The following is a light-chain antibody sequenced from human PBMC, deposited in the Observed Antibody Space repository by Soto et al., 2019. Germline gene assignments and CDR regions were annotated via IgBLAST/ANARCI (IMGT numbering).Light chain of an antibody. V-gene: IGLV2-14*01. CDR3: SSYTTSSTIVV. Sequence: QSALTQPASVSGSPGQSITISCTGTSSDVGGYNYVSWYQQHPGKAPKLMIYEVSTRPSGVSNRFSGYKSGNTASLNISGLQAEDEADYYCSSYTTSSTIVVFGGGTKLTVL. CDR2: EVS. CDR1: SSDVGGYNY. J-gene: IGLJ2*01.